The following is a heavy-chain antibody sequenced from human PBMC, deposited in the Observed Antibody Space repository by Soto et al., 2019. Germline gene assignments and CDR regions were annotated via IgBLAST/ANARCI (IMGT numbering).Heavy chain of an antibody. CDR1: GFTFSSYA. Sequence: QVQLVESGGGVVQPGRSLRLSCAASGFTFSSYAMHWVRQAPGKGLEWVAVISYDGSNKYYADSVKGRFTISRDNSKNTLYLQMNSLRAEDTAVYYCARAGGYSYGYDRVSSFDYWGQGTLVTVSS. J-gene: IGHJ4*02. D-gene: IGHD5-18*01. CDR2: ISYDGSNK. CDR3: ARAGGYSYGYDRVSSFDY. V-gene: IGHV3-30-3*01.